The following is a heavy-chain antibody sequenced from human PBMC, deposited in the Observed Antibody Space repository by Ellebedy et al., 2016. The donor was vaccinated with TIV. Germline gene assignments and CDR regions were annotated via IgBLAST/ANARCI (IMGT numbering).Heavy chain of an antibody. D-gene: IGHD1-26*01. CDR2: ISGSGGST. J-gene: IGHJ4*02. V-gene: IGHV3-23*01. CDR3: ARGPYIGSLDY. CDR1: GFTFSSYA. Sequence: GGSLRLXXAASGFTFSSYAMSWVRQAPGKGLEWVSAISGSGGSTYYADSVKGRFTISRDNAQNSLYLQMNSLRAEDTAVYYCARGPYIGSLDYWGQGTLVTVSS.